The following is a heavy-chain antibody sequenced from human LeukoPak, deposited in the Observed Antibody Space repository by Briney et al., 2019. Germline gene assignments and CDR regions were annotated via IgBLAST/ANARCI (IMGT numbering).Heavy chain of an antibody. CDR2: IIPIFCTA. CDR1: GYTFTSYD. Sequence: SVKVSCKASGYTFTSYDINWVRQAPGQGLEWMGGIIPIFCTANYEQKFQGRVTITADESTSTAYMELSSLRSEDTAVYYCATSIVVASATRGNPPPYHYYYGMDVWGQGTTVTVSS. CDR3: ATSIVVASATRGNPPPYHYYYGMDV. J-gene: IGHJ6*02. D-gene: IGHD2-2*01. V-gene: IGHV1-69*13.